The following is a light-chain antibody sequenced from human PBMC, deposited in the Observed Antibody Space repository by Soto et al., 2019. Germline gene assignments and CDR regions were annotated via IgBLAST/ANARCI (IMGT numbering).Light chain of an antibody. Sequence: QSVLTQPASVSGSPGQSITISCTGTSSDVGSYNLVSWYQQHPGKAPKVMIYEGSKRPSGVSNRFSGSKSGNTASLTISGLQAEDEADYYCCSYAGSFNYVFGTGTKLTVL. J-gene: IGLJ1*01. CDR1: SSDVGSYNL. CDR3: CSYAGSFNYV. CDR2: EGS. V-gene: IGLV2-23*01.